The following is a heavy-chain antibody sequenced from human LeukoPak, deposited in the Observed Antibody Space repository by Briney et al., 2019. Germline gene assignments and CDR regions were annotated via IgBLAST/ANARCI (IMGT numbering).Heavy chain of an antibody. Sequence: PGGSLRLPCAASGFTVSSNYMSWVRQAPGKGLEWVSVIYSGGSTYYADSVKGRFTISRDNSKNTLYLQMNGLRAEDTAVYYCARTDYSNYGAPFDYWGQGTLVTVSS. J-gene: IGHJ4*02. CDR2: IYSGGST. D-gene: IGHD4-4*01. V-gene: IGHV3-66*01. CDR1: GFTVSSNY. CDR3: ARTDYSNYGAPFDY.